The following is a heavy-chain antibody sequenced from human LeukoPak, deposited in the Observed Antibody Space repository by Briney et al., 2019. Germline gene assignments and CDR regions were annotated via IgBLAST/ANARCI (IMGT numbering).Heavy chain of an antibody. Sequence: ASVKVSCKASGYTFTSYYMHWVRQAPGQGLEWMGIINPSGGSTSYAQKFQGRVTMTRDMSTSTVYMELSSLRSEDTAVYYCARKARGITMVRGVIYYYYYMDVWGKGTTVTVSS. CDR3: ARKARGITMVRGVIYYYYYMDV. CDR2: INPSGGST. J-gene: IGHJ6*03. V-gene: IGHV1-46*01. D-gene: IGHD3-10*01. CDR1: GYTFTSYY.